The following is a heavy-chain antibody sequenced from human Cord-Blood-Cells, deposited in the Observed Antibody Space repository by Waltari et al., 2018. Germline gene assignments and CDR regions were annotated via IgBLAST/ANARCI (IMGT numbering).Heavy chain of an antibody. J-gene: IGHJ2*01. CDR2: IYYSGST. V-gene: IGHV4-39*01. D-gene: IGHD5-18*01. CDR1: GGSISSSSYY. Sequence: QLQLQESGPGLVKPSETLSLTCTVSGGSISSSSYYWGWIRQPPGKGLEWIGSIYYSGSTYYNPSLKSRVTISVDTSKNQFSLKLSSVAAADTAVYYCATVSGYSYGYWYFDLWCRGTLVTVSS. CDR3: ATVSGYSYGYWYFDL.